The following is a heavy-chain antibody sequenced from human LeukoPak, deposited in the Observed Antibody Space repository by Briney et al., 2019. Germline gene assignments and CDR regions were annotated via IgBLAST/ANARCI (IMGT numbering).Heavy chain of an antibody. D-gene: IGHD1-7*01. CDR1: GYTFTSYG. CDR3: ARDESELRGGEPTY. CDR2: ISAYNGNT. V-gene: IGHV1-18*01. Sequence: ASVNVSCTASGYTFTSYGISWVRQAPGQGLEWMGWISAYNGNTNYAQTLQGRATMTTDTSTSTAYMELRSLRSDDTAVYYCARDESELRGGEPTYWGQGTLVTVSS. J-gene: IGHJ4*02.